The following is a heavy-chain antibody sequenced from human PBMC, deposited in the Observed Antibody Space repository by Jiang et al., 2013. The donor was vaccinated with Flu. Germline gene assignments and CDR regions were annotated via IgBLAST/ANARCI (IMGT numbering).Heavy chain of an antibody. D-gene: IGHD6-13*01. CDR2: INHSGST. CDR1: GGSFSGYY. J-gene: IGHJ4*02. V-gene: IGHV4-34*01. CDR3: ARGQYSSSCFDY. Sequence: LLKPSETLSLTCAVYGGSFSGYYWSWIRQPPGKGLEWIGEINHSGSTNYNPSLKSRVTISVDTSKNQFSLKLSSVTAADTAVYYCARGQYSSSCFDYWGQGTLVTVSS.